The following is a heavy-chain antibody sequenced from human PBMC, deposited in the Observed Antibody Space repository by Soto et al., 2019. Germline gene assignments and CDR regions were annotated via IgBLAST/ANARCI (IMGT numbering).Heavy chain of an antibody. CDR3: ARDLDTAMVTGGMDV. D-gene: IGHD5-18*01. V-gene: IGHV4-59*01. CDR1: GGSFSGYY. J-gene: IGHJ6*02. CDR2: IYYSGST. Sequence: SETLSLTCAVYGGSFSGYYWSWIRQPPGKGLEWIGYIYYSGSTNYNPSLKSRVTISVDTSKNQFSLKLSSVTAADTAVYYCARDLDTAMVTGGMDVWGQGTTVTVSS.